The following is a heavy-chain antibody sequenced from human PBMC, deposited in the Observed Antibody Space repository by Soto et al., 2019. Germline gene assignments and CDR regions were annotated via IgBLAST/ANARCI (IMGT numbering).Heavy chain of an antibody. CDR2: MNAKSGDT. CDR1: GYTFSDFD. J-gene: IGHJ6*02. Sequence: QAHLEQSGAEVKRPGASVKVSCKDSGYTFSDFDIKWLRQASGQGPERMGWMNAKSGDTFFAQRFQGKFNMTWDTSLSTAYMEVGSLTSDDTAMYYCARGNPFNYAGFDVWGQGPTVAVSS. CDR3: ARGNPFNYAGFDV. V-gene: IGHV1-8*01. D-gene: IGHD3-16*01.